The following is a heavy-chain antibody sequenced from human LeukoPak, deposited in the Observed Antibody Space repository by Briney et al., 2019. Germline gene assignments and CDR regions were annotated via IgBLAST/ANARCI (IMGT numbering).Heavy chain of an antibody. J-gene: IGHJ4*02. V-gene: IGHV3-64*04. CDR2: ISSSGGAT. CDR3: ARDRGFSYGIDF. Sequence: PGGSLKLSCSASGFTFSSYSMHWVRQAAGNGLEYVSAISSSGGATLYADSVKDRFTISRDNSKNTLYLQMSSLRAEDTAVYYCARDRGFSYGIDFWGQGTLVTVSS. CDR1: GFTFSSYS. D-gene: IGHD5-18*01.